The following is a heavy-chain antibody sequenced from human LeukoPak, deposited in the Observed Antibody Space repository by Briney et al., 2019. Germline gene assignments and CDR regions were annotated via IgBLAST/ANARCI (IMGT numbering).Heavy chain of an antibody. CDR3: ARGRVNIVGAATLLDY. V-gene: IGHV4-34*01. CDR2: INHNGRT. CDR1: NGSFSGHY. D-gene: IGHD1-26*01. Sequence: SETLSLTCAVYNGSFSGHYWSWIRQPPGKGLEWIGEINHNGRTTYKPSLKSRVTISVDTSKNQFSLRLSSVTAADTAVYYCARGRVNIVGAATLLDYWGQGTLVTVSS. J-gene: IGHJ4*02.